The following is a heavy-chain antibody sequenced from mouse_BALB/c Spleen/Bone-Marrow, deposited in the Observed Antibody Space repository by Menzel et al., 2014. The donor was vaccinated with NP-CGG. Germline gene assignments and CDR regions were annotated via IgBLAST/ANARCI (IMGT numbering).Heavy chain of an antibody. V-gene: IGHV1-5*01. J-gene: IGHJ2*01. CDR1: GYTFSNYW. CDR2: IYPGNSDT. D-gene: IGHD3-1*01. CDR3: TTLARNNFDY. Sequence: VQLQQSGTVLARPRAAVKMSCKASGYTFSNYWMHWVKQRPGQGLEWIGTIYPGNSDTTYNQNFKGKAKLTAVTSTSTAYMELSSLTNEDSAVYYCTTLARNNFDYWGQGTTLTVSS.